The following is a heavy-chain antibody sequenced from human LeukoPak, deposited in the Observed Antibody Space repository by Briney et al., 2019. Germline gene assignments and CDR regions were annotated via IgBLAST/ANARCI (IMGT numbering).Heavy chain of an antibody. CDR1: GFTFSNYA. Sequence: PGGSLRLSCAASGFTFSNYAVMWVRQAPGQGLEWVSAITSGGAPKYADSVKGRFTISRDNSKNTLYLQMNSLRAEDTAVYYCASSGDYDILTGYSDYWGQGTLVTVSS. CDR2: ITSGGAP. J-gene: IGHJ4*02. CDR3: ASSGDYDILTGYSDY. V-gene: IGHV3-66*02. D-gene: IGHD3-9*01.